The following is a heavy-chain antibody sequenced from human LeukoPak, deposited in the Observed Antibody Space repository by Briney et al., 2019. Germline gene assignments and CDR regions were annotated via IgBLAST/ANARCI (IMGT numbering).Heavy chain of an antibody. CDR2: IYYSGST. Sequence: SETLSLTCTVSGGSISSGDYYWSWIRQPPGKGLEWIGYIYYSGSTYYNPSLKSRVTISVDTSKNQFSLKLSSVTAADTAVYYCASLPGVAQWLVPPGEYFQHWGQGTLVTVSS. CDR1: GGSISSGDYY. J-gene: IGHJ1*01. CDR3: ASLPGVAQWLVPPGEYFQH. D-gene: IGHD6-19*01. V-gene: IGHV4-30-4*01.